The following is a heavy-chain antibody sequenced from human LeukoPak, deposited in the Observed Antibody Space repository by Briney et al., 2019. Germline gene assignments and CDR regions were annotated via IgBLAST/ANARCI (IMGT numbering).Heavy chain of an antibody. CDR2: INFRGDT. D-gene: IGHD2/OR15-2a*01. CDR3: ARRSPHDVYFHFYDY. V-gene: IGHV4-39*01. Sequence: PSETLSLTCTVSGGSISSSSFSWDWVRQAPGKGLEWIGSINFRGDTYYNPSVKGRVTMSVDTSKNQFFLSLVSVTAADTAVFYCARRSPHDVYFHFYDYWGQGVLVTVSS. CDR1: GGSISSSSFS. J-gene: IGHJ4*02.